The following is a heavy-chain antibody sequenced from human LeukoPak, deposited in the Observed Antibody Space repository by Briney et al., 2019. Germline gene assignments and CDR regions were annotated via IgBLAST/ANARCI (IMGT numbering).Heavy chain of an antibody. CDR3: ARHESSYYDSSGYYEFDY. J-gene: IGHJ4*02. Sequence: PSETLSLTCTVSGGSISSSSYYWGWIRQPPGKGLEWIGSIYYSGSTYYNPSLKSRVTISVDTSKNQFSLKLSSVTAADTAVYYCARHESSYYDSSGYYEFDYWGQGTLVTVSS. V-gene: IGHV4-39*01. CDR2: IYYSGST. CDR1: GGSISSSSYY. D-gene: IGHD3-22*01.